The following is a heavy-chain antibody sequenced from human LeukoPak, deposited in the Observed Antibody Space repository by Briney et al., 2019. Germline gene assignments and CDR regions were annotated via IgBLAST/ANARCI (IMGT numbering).Heavy chain of an antibody. CDR1: GFTFSGYA. J-gene: IGHJ4*02. CDR2: ILYDGSNK. V-gene: IGHV3-30*18. D-gene: IGHD1-26*01. CDR3: AKTYSGSYYIVDD. Sequence: GGSLRLSCAASGFTFSGYAMHWVRQAPGKGLKWVAVILYDGSNKYYADSVKGRFSISRDNSKNTLYLQMNSLRAEDTAVYYCAKTYSGSYYIVDDWGQGTLVTVSS.